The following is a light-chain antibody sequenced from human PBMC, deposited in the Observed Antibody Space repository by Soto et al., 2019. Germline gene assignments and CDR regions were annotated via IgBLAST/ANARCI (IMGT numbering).Light chain of an antibody. CDR3: QQYGSWT. Sequence: EIVLTQSPGTLSLSPGERATLSCRASQSFSSNYLPWYQQKPGQAPRLLIYGASSRATGIPDRLSGSGSATDFTLTISTLEAEDSAIYYCQQYGSWTFGQGTKVEIK. J-gene: IGKJ1*01. CDR1: QSFSSNY. V-gene: IGKV3-20*01. CDR2: GAS.